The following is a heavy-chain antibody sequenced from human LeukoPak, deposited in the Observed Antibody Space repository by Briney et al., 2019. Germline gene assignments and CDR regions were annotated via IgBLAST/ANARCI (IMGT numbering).Heavy chain of an antibody. CDR1: VGSFSGYY. CDR3: ARGKLGSSPTFDN. Sequence: PSETLSLTCAVYVGSFSGYYWSWIRQPPGKGLEWIGYIYYSGSTNYNPSLKSRVTMSVDTSKSQFSLKLSSVTAADTAVYYCARGKLGSSPTFDNWGQGTLVTVSS. J-gene: IGHJ4*02. CDR2: IYYSGST. V-gene: IGHV4-59*01. D-gene: IGHD6-6*01.